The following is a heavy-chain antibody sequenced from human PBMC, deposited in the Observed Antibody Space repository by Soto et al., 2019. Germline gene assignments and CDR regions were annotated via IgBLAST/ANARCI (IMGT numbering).Heavy chain of an antibody. V-gene: IGHV4-39*01. CDR3: ARLSDYDFSSGYYVKWFYP. D-gene: IGHD3-3*01. CDR2: IYYSGST. Sequence: LSRTFTGSGGSISSSSYYWGWIRQPPGKGLEWIGSIYYSGSTYYNPSLKSRVTISVDTSKNQFSMKLRPVTAADTAVYYCARLSDYDFSSGYYVKWFYPWAQGTLATVS. CDR1: GGSISSSSYY. J-gene: IGHJ5*02.